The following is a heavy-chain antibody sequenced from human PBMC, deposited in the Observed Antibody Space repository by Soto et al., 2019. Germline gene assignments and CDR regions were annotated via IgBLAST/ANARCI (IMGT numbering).Heavy chain of an antibody. CDR3: ARSIAVAGTSGSPYAFDI. CDR1: GYTFTSYY. J-gene: IGHJ3*02. D-gene: IGHD6-19*01. V-gene: IGHV1-46*03. Sequence: GASVKVSCKASGYTFTSYYMHWVRQAPGQGLEWMGIINPSGGSTSYAQKFQGRVTMTRDTSTSTVYMELSSLRSEDTAAYYCARSIAVAGTSGSPYAFDIWGQGTMVTVSS. CDR2: INPSGGST.